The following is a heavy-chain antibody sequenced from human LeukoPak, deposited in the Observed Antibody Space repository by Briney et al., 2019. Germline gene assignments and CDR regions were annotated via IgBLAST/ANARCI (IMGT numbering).Heavy chain of an antibody. CDR3: ARGNYYDILTGYRW. Sequence: SETLSLTCAVYGGSFSGYYWSWIRQPPGKGLEWIGEINHSGSTNYNPSPKSRVTISVDTSKNQFSLKLSSVTAADTAVYYCARGNYYDILTGYRWWGQGTLVTVSS. CDR2: INHSGST. J-gene: IGHJ4*02. CDR1: GGSFSGYY. V-gene: IGHV4-34*01. D-gene: IGHD3-9*01.